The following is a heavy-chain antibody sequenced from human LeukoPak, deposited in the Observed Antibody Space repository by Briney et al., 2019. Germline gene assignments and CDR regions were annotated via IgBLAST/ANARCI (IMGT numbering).Heavy chain of an antibody. Sequence: SGTLSLTCAVSGGSISSSNWWSWVRQPPGKGLEWIGYIYYSGSTNYNPSLKSRVTISVDTSKNQFSLKLSSVTAADTAVYYCARVSVAAALIDYWGQGTLVTVSS. D-gene: IGHD6-13*01. CDR3: ARVSVAAALIDY. CDR2: IYYSGST. V-gene: IGHV4-4*02. CDR1: GGSISSSNW. J-gene: IGHJ4*02.